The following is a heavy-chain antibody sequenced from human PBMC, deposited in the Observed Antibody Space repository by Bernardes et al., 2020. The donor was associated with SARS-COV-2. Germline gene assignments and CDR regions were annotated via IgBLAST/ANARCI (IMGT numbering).Heavy chain of an antibody. CDR3: VRGPSDGHGRFEY. V-gene: IGHV3-74*01. Sequence: GGSLRLSCAASGFTFRSYWMHWVSQGPGKGLVWVSRINSNGRTTNYADSVKGRFTISRDNGKNTLYLQMNSLRAEDTAVYYCVRGPSDGHGRFEYWGQGALVTVAS. CDR1: GFTFRSYW. J-gene: IGHJ4*02. CDR2: INSNGRTT.